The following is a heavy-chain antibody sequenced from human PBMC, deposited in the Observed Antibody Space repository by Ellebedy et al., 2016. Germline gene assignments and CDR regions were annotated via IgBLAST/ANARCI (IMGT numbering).Heavy chain of an antibody. D-gene: IGHD6-19*01. CDR1: GFTFSSYW. V-gene: IGHV3-74*01. J-gene: IGHJ4*02. CDR3: ARGGEIVYDSSGWYIVDY. CDR2: INSDGSST. Sequence: GGSLRLSCAASGFTFSSYWMHWVRQAPGKGLVWVSRINSDGSSTSYADSVKGRFTISRDNAKNTLYLQMNSLRAEDTALYYCARGGEIVYDSSGWYIVDYWGQGTLVTVSS.